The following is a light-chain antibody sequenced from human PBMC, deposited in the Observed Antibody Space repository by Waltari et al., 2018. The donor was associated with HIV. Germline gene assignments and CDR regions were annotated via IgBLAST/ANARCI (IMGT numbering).Light chain of an antibody. CDR3: QQYNNWPPRDT. J-gene: IGKJ2*01. V-gene: IGKV3-15*01. CDR2: DAS. CDR1: QSVSSN. Sequence: EILMTQSPATLSVSQGERATLSCRASQSVSSNLAWYQQKPGQAPRLLVYDASTRATGIPARFSGSGSGTEFTLTISSLQSEDFAVYYCQQYNNWPPRDTFGQGTKLEIK.